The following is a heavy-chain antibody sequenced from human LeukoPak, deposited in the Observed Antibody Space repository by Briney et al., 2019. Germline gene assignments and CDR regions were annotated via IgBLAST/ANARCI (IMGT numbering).Heavy chain of an antibody. J-gene: IGHJ4*02. CDR1: GFTFSSYS. Sequence: GGSLRLSCAASGFTFSSYSMNWVRQAPGKGLEWVSSISSSSSYIYYADSVKGRFTISRDNAKNSLYLRMNSLRAEDTAVYYCARAPRNQYSGCLNWGQGTLVTVSS. V-gene: IGHV3-21*01. D-gene: IGHD5-12*01. CDR3: ARAPRNQYSGCLN. CDR2: ISSSSSYI.